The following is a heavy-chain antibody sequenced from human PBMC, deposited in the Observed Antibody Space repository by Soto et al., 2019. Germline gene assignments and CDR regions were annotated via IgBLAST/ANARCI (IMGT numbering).Heavy chain of an antibody. Sequence: QVQLVQSGAEVKKPGSSVKVSCKASGGTFSSYAISWVRQAPGQGLEWMGGIIPIFGTANYAQKLQGRVKINADESTSTAYMELSSLRSEDTAVYYCARAGYYGPTAAYGMDVWGQGTTVTVSS. CDR2: IIPIFGTA. V-gene: IGHV1-69*01. D-gene: IGHD3-10*01. CDR1: GGTFSSYA. CDR3: ARAGYYGPTAAYGMDV. J-gene: IGHJ6*02.